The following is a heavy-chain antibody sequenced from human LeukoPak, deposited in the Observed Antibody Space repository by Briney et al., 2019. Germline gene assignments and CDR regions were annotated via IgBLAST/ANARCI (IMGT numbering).Heavy chain of an antibody. Sequence: SETLSLTCAVSGGSISSSNWWSWVRQPPGKGLEWIGEIYHSGSTNYNPSLKSRVTISVDKSKNQFSLKLSSVTAADTAVYYCACRWATTYYDSDYWGQGTLVTVSS. V-gene: IGHV4-4*02. CDR1: GGSISSSNW. CDR3: ACRWATTYYDSDY. D-gene: IGHD3-9*01. CDR2: IYHSGST. J-gene: IGHJ4*02.